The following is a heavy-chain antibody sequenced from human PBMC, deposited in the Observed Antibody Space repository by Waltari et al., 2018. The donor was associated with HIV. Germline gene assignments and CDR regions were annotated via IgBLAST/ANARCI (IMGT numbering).Heavy chain of an antibody. CDR2: MYPGDSDT. Sequence: EVQLVQSGAEVKKPGESLQISCTGSGYSFTSYWIGLLRHMPGQRLEWRGVMYPGDSDTRYRQYVQGEVTISADKSISTADLQWSRVKDSETDMYDWARVLSYIVSTSSGWPIDYWGQGTLVTVSS. J-gene: IGHJ4*02. D-gene: IGHD6-19*01. CDR3: ARVLSYIVSTSSGWPIDY. CDR1: GYSFTSYW. V-gene: IGHV5-51*01.